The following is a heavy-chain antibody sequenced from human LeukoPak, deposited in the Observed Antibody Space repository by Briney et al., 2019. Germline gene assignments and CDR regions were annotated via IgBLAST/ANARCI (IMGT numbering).Heavy chain of an antibody. D-gene: IGHD6-19*01. CDR2: TSYDGSNT. J-gene: IGHJ4*02. Sequence: PGGSLRLSCAASEFTFTGYAMHWVRQTPGKGLKWAAVTSYDGSNTYYADSVKGRFTVSRDNSKNTLYLQMNSPRPEDTAVYYCARDRSSGWYYFDYWGQGTLVTVSS. CDR3: ARDRSSGWYYFDY. V-gene: IGHV3-30-3*01. CDR1: EFTFTGYA.